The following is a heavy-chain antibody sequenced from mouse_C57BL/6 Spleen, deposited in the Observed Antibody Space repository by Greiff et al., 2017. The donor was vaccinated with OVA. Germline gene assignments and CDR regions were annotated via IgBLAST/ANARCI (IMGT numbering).Heavy chain of an antibody. CDR3: ARLGSSYAMDY. D-gene: IGHD1-1*01. V-gene: IGHV1-61*01. CDR1: GYTFTSYW. J-gene: IGHJ4*01. CDR2: IYPSDSET. Sequence: QVQLQQPGAELVRPGSSVKLSCKASGYTFTSYWMDWVKQRPGQGLEWIGNIYPSDSETHYNQKFKDKATLTVDKSSSTAYMQLSSLTSEDSAVYYCARLGSSYAMDYWGQGTSVTSPQ.